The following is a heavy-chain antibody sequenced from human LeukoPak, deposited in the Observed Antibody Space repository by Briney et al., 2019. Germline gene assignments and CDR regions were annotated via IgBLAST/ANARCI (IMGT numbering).Heavy chain of an antibody. V-gene: IGHV3-49*04. D-gene: IGHD1-26*01. Sequence: GSLRLSCTASGFTFGDYAMSWVGQAPCKGLAWVGFIRTKAYEGTTEYAASVKGRFTISRDDSKCIVYLQMNSLKTEDTAVYYCARELSGSYYDFDYWGQGTLVTVSS. CDR1: GFTFGDYA. J-gene: IGHJ4*02. CDR2: IRTKAYEGTT. CDR3: ARELSGSYYDFDY.